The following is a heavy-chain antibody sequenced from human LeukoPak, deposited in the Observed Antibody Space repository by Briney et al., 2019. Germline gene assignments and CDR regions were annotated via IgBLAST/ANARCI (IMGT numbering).Heavy chain of an antibody. CDR1: GFTFSAYA. D-gene: IGHD3-22*01. CDR2: IRYDGSTK. V-gene: IGHV3-30*02. J-gene: IGHJ4*02. CDR3: ATDRAEYYYDSSGYYSH. Sequence: GGSLRLSCAASGFTFSAYAMHWVRQVPGKGLQWVAFIRYDGSTKYYADSVKGRFTVSRDNSKNALYLQMNSLRAEDTAVYYCATDRAEYYYDSSGYYSHWGLGALSPSPQ.